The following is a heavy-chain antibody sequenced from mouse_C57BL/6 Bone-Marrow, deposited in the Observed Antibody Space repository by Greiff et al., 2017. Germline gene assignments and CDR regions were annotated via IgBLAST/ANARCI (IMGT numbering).Heavy chain of an antibody. D-gene: IGHD1-1*01. CDR3: ARQYDGSGYQAMDY. V-gene: IGHV5-6*01. J-gene: IGHJ4*01. CDR1: GFTFSSYG. Sequence: EVHLVESGGDLVKPGGSLKLSCAASGFTFSSYGMSWVRQTPDKRLEWVATISSGGSYTYYPDSVKGRITISRDNDKNTLYLQMSSLKSEDTAMYYCARQYDGSGYQAMDYWGQGTSVLVSS. CDR2: ISSGGSYT.